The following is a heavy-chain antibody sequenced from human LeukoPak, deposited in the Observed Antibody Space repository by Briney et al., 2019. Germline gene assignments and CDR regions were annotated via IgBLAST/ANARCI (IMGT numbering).Heavy chain of an antibody. Sequence: PGGSLRLSCAASGFTFSSYGMHWVRQAPGKGLEWVAFIRYDGSNKYYADSVKGRFTISRDNYKNTLYLQMNSLRAEDTTVYYCAKDWRRGSGFDYWGQGTLVTVSS. CDR2: IRYDGSNK. CDR1: GFTFSSYG. D-gene: IGHD3-10*01. J-gene: IGHJ4*02. CDR3: AKDWRRGSGFDY. V-gene: IGHV3-30*02.